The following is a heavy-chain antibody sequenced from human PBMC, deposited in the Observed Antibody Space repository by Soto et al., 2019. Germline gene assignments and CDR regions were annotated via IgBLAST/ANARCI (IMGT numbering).Heavy chain of an antibody. CDR3: ARDRLQTTVTTIDVDY. Sequence: SETLSLTCTVSGGSVSSGSYYWSWIRQPPGKGLEWIGYIYYSGSTNYNPSLKSRVTISVDTSKNQFSLKLSSVTAADTAVYYCARDRLQTTVTTIDVDYWGQGTLVTVSS. CDR2: IYYSGST. CDR1: GGSVSSGSYY. D-gene: IGHD4-17*01. J-gene: IGHJ4*02. V-gene: IGHV4-61*01.